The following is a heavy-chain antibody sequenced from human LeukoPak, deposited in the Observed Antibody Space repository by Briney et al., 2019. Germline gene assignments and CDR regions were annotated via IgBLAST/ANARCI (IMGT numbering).Heavy chain of an antibody. CDR1: GYTFTGYY. CDR2: TNPNSGGT. V-gene: IGHV1-2*02. J-gene: IGHJ5*02. D-gene: IGHD2-2*01. Sequence: ASVKVSCKASGYTFTGYYMHWVRQAPGQGLEWMGWTNPNSGGTNYAQKFQGRVTMTRDTSISTAYMELSRLRSDDTAVYYCARDRGYCSSTSCLPKGWFDPWGQGTLVTVSS. CDR3: ARDRGYCSSTSCLPKGWFDP.